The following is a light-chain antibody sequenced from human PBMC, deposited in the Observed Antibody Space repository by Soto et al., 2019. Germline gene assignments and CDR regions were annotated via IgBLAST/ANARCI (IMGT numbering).Light chain of an antibody. CDR1: QSVLYRSNNKNY. Sequence: SWRTQSPASLPVSLGERATINCKSIQSVLYRSNNKNYLAWYHQKPGQPPKLLIYWASTRESGVPDRFSGSGSGADFTITISSMQAEDVSVYYCQQYYSTPWTFGQGTKVDI. V-gene: IGKV4-1*01. CDR2: WAS. CDR3: QQYYSTPWT. J-gene: IGKJ1*01.